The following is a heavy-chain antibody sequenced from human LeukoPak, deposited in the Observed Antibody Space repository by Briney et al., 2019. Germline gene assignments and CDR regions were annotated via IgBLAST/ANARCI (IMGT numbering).Heavy chain of an antibody. J-gene: IGHJ5*02. Sequence: GGSLRLSCAASGFTFTNYWMTWVRQAPGKGLEWVANIGQDGGEKYYVDSVKGRFTISRDNAKNSLYLQMNSLRAEDTAVYYCARGNYDILTGYYNWFDPWGQGTLVTVSS. D-gene: IGHD3-9*01. CDR1: GFTFTNYW. CDR3: ARGNYDILTGYYNWFDP. CDR2: IGQDGGEK. V-gene: IGHV3-7*03.